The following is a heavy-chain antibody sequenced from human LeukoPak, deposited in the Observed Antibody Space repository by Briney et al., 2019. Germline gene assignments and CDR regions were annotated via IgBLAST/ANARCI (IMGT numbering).Heavy chain of an antibody. CDR2: IIPLFGTA. CDR1: GYTFTSYD. V-gene: IGHV1-69*13. D-gene: IGHD3-10*01. J-gene: IGHJ4*02. Sequence: GASVKVSCKASGYTFTSYDISWVRQAPGQGLEWMGGIIPLFGTANYAQKFLGRVIITADEFTSTTYMYLGSLKSEDTAVYYCAREWAGYGSGSYYYYWGQGTLVTVSS. CDR3: AREWAGYGSGSYYYY.